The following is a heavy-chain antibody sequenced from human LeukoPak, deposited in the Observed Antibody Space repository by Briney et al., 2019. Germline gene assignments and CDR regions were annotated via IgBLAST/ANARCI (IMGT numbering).Heavy chain of an antibody. D-gene: IGHD2-15*01. J-gene: IGHJ4*02. CDR3: ARRAGEYSHPYDY. V-gene: IGHV3-53*01. Sequence: GGSLRLSCTVSGFTVSSNSWSWVRQAQGKGLEWVSFIYSGGNTHYSDSVTGRFTISRDNSKNTLYLQMNSLRAEDTAIYYCARRAGEYSHPYDYWGQGTLVTVSS. CDR1: GFTVSSNS. CDR2: IYSGGNT.